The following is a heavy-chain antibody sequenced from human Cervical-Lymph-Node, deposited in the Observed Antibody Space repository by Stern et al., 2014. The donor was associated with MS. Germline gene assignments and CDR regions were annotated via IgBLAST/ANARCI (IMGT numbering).Heavy chain of an antibody. V-gene: IGHV3-21*01. Sequence: EVQLVESGGGLVKPGGSLRLSCAASRFTFSSYSMNWVRQAPGKGLECVSCISSSSSYIYYADSVKGLFTLYRDNAQNALYLQMNSLRAEDTAVYYCARDSLGSYYDSSGYYDSPFDYWGQGTLVTVSS. J-gene: IGHJ4*02. D-gene: IGHD3-22*01. CDR1: RFTFSSYS. CDR2: ISSSSSYI. CDR3: ARDSLGSYYDSSGYYDSPFDY.